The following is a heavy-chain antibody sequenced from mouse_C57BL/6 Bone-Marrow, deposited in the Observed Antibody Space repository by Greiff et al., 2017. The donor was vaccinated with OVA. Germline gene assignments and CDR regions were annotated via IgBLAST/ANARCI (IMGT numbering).Heavy chain of an antibody. CDR3: ARGDSYYYGSSYPFFAY. CDR2: INPSTGGT. J-gene: IGHJ3*01. V-gene: IGHV1-42*01. CDR1: GYSFTGYS. Sequence: EVQLQQSGPELVKPGASVKISCKASGYSFTGYSMNWVKQSPEKSLEWIGEINPSTGGTTYNQKFKAKATLTVDKSSSTAYMQLKSLTSEDSAVYYCARGDSYYYGSSYPFFAYWGQGTLVTVSA. D-gene: IGHD1-1*01.